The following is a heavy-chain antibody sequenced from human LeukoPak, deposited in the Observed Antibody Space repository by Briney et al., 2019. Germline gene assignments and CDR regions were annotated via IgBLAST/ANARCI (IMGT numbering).Heavy chain of an antibody. CDR2: IIPILGIA. V-gene: IGHV1-69*04. CDR3: ARITMVRGVIDAFDI. CDR1: GGTFSSYA. D-gene: IGHD3-10*01. Sequence: SVKVSCKASGGTFSSYAISWVRQAPGQGLEWMGRIIPILGIANYAQKFQGRVTITADKSTSIAYMELSSLRSEDTAVYYCARITMVRGVIDAFDIWGQGTMVTVSS. J-gene: IGHJ3*02.